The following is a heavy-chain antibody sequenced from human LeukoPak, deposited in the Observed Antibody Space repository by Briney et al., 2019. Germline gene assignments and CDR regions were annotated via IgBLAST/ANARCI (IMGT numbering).Heavy chain of an antibody. J-gene: IGHJ3*02. CDR2: TYYRSKWYN. CDR1: GDSVSSNSAA. V-gene: IGHV6-1*01. D-gene: IGHD3-3*01. CDR3: ARGYTYYDFWSGYRPDAFDI. Sequence: SQTLSLTCAISGDSVSSNSAAWNWIRQSPSRGLEWLGRTYYRSKWYNDYAVSVKSRITINPETSKNQFSLPLNSVTPEDTALYYCARGYTYYDFWSGYRPDAFDIWGQGTMVTVSS.